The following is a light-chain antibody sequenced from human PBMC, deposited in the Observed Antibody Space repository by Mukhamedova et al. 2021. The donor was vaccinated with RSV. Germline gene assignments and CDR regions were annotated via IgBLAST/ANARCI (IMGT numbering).Light chain of an antibody. CDR3: QSYDSSNRGV. CDR1: SGSIASNY. V-gene: IGLV6-57*03. J-gene: IGLJ2*01. CDR2: EDN. Sequence: SCTRSSGSIASNYVQWYQQRPGSAPTTVIYEDNQRPSGVPDRFSGSIDSSSNSASLTISGLKTEDEADYYCQSYDSSNRGVFGRG.